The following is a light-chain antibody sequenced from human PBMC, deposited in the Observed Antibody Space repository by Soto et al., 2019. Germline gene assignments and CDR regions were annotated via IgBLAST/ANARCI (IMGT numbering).Light chain of an antibody. CDR1: QSVGNN. Sequence: EIVMTQSPATVSVSPGERATLYCRASQSVGNNLAWYQQKPGQAPSLFIFGASVRATGVPDRFSGSGSGTEFTLSISRLEPEDFAVYHCQQYSSSPVTFGGGTKVDIK. CDR3: QQYSSSPVT. V-gene: IGKV3-20*01. CDR2: GAS. J-gene: IGKJ4*01.